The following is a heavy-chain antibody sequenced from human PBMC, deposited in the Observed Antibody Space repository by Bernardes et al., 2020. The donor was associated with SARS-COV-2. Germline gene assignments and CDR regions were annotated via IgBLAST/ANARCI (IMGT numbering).Heavy chain of an antibody. CDR2: ISYDGSNK. CDR1: GFTFSSYA. Sequence: GGSLRLSCAASGFTFSSYAMHWVRQAPGKGLEWVAVISYDGSNKYYADSVKGRFTISRDNSKNTLYLQMNSLRAEDTAVYYCAREARYSGYVFHVWGQGTTVTVSS. D-gene: IGHD5-12*01. CDR3: AREARYSGYVFHV. V-gene: IGHV3-30-3*01. J-gene: IGHJ6*02.